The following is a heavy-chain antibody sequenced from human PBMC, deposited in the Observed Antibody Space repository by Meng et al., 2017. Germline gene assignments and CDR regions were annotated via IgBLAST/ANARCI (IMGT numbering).Heavy chain of an antibody. CDR1: GFTFNNYA. D-gene: IGHD1-26*01. J-gene: IGHJ4*02. CDR2: IPGSGDST. V-gene: IGHV3-23*01. Sequence: GESLKISCAASGFTFNNYAMSWVRQAPGKGLEWVSGIPGSGDSTYYEDSVKGRFTISRDNSKNTLSLQMNSLRAEDTAVYYCAKEGATIGSPRFDYWGQGTLVTVSS. CDR3: AKEGATIGSPRFDY.